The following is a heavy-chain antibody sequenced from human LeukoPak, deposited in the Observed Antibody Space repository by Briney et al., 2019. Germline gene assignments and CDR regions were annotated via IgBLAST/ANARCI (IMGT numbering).Heavy chain of an antibody. Sequence: GRSLTLAWPVATLTLTAKWMRWDRQLPGELLEWVGNTKPDGSEKYYVDSVKDRFAISRDNAKNSLYLQMNSLSAGDTAVYYCTRQKMAILSHDDFHIWGQGTMVIVAS. CDR2: TKPDGSEK. CDR1: TLTLTAKW. J-gene: IGHJ3*02. V-gene: IGHV3-7*01. CDR3: TRQKMAILSHDDFHI. D-gene: IGHD5-24*01.